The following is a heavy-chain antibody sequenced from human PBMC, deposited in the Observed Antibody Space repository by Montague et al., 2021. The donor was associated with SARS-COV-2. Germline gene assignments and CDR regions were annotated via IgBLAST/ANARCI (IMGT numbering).Heavy chain of an antibody. Sequence: SETLSLTCTVSGGSISSYYWSWIRQPAGTGLEWIGRIYTSGSTNXNPSLKSRVTMSVDTSKNQFSLKLSSVTAADTAVYYCAREAWFGDKTSASEYYGMDVWGQGTTVTVSS. CDR1: GGSISSYY. D-gene: IGHD3-10*01. J-gene: IGHJ6*02. CDR2: IYTSGST. V-gene: IGHV4-4*07. CDR3: AREAWFGDKTSASEYYGMDV.